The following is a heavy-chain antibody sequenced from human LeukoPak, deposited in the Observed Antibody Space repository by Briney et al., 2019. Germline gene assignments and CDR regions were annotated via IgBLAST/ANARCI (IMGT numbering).Heavy chain of an antibody. CDR1: GYTFTSYD. J-gene: IGHJ4*02. CDR3: ARAPGYGDCFDY. CDR2: MNPNSGNT. D-gene: IGHD4-17*01. Sequence: ASVKVSCKASGYTFTSYDINWVRQATGQGLEWMGWMNPNSGNTGYAQKFQGRVTITRNTSISTAYMELSSLRSEDTAVYYCARAPGYGDCFDYWGQGTLVTVSS. V-gene: IGHV1-8*03.